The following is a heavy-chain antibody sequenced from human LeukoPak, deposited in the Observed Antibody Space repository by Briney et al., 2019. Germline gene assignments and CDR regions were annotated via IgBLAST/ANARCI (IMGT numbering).Heavy chain of an antibody. D-gene: IGHD6-13*01. J-gene: IGHJ4*02. CDR1: GGSISSGSYY. CDR2: IYTSGST. CDR3: ARALIAAAGTYFDY. V-gene: IGHV4-61*02. Sequence: SETLSLTCTVSGGSISSGSYYWSWIRQPAGKGREWIGRIYTSGSTNYNPSLKSRVTISVDTSKNQFSLKLSSVTAADTAVYYCARALIAAAGTYFDYWGQGTLVTVSS.